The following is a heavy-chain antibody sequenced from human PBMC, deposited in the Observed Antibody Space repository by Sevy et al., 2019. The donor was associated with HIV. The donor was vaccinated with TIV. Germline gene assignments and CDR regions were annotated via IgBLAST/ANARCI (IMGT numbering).Heavy chain of an antibody. CDR1: GGSISSYY. J-gene: IGHJ5*02. D-gene: IGHD3-22*01. CDR2: IYYSGST. Sequence: SETLSLTCTVSGGSISSYYWSWIRQPPGKVLEWIGYIYYSGSTNYNPSLKSRVTISVDTSKNQFSLKLSSVTAADTAVYYCARGPDYYDSSGYYDNWFDPWGQGTLVTVSS. CDR3: ARGPDYYDSSGYYDNWFDP. V-gene: IGHV4-59*01.